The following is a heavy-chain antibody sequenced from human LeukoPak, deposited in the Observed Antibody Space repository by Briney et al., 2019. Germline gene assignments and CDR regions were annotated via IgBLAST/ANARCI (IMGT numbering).Heavy chain of an antibody. V-gene: IGHV3-73*01. CDR2: IRSKANSYAT. CDR1: GFTFSGSA. Sequence: GGSLRLSCAASGFTFSGSAIHWVRQASGIGLEWLGRIRSKANSYATAYAASVNGRFTISRDDSQNTAYLQMNSLKTEDTAVYYCTSRPTPFYYYDSSAFDAFESWGQGTMVTVSS. D-gene: IGHD3-22*01. J-gene: IGHJ3*02. CDR3: TSRPTPFYYYDSSAFDAFES.